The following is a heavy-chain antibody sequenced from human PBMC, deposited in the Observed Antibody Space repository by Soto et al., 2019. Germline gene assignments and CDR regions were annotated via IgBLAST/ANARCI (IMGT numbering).Heavy chain of an antibody. J-gene: IGHJ4*02. CDR2: IPYDGSHQ. CDR3: AKLRVLEWEVQESDY. D-gene: IGHD3-3*01. V-gene: IGHV3-30*18. CDR1: GFTFSSHG. Sequence: QVHLVESGGGVVQPGRSLRLSCAASGFTFSSHGMHWIRQAPGKGLEWVAVIPYDGSHQYYADSVKGRFSISRDNSKNTLNLQMNSRRAEDTAGYYCAKLRVLEWEVQESDYWGQGTLVSVSS.